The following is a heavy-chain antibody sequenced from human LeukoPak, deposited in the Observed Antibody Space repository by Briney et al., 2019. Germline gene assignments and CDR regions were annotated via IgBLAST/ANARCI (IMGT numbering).Heavy chain of an antibody. V-gene: IGHV3-30*18. CDR3: AKDAGGGGYDGYYYYMDV. D-gene: IGHD5-12*01. Sequence: QPGGSLRLSCAASGFTFSSYGMHWVRQAPGKGLEWVAVISYDGSNKYYADSVEGRFTISRDNSKNTLYLQMNSLRAEDTAVYYCAKDAGGGGYDGYYYYMDVWGKGTTVTVSS. CDR1: GFTFSSYG. J-gene: IGHJ6*03. CDR2: ISYDGSNK.